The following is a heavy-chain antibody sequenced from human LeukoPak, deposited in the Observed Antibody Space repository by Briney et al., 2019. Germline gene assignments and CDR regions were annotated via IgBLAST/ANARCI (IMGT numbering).Heavy chain of an antibody. J-gene: IGHJ6*02. CDR1: GFTFDDYA. CDR2: ISWNSGSI. D-gene: IGHD1-20*01. CDR3: AKGITGTRGDYYYYGMDV. Sequence: PGGSLRLSCAASGFTFDDYAMHWVRQAPGKGLEWVSGISWNSGSIGYADSVKGRFTISRDNAKNSLYLQMNSLRAEDTALYYCAKGITGTRGDYYYYGMDVRGQGTTVTVSS. V-gene: IGHV3-9*01.